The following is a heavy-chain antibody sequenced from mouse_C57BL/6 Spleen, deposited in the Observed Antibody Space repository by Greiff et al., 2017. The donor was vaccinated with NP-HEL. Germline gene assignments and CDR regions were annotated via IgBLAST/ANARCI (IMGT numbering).Heavy chain of an antibody. D-gene: IGHD5-1-1*01. J-gene: IGHJ4*01. CDR2: IDPSDSYT. CDR3: ARNTDYAMDY. CDR1: GYTFTSYW. V-gene: IGHV1-69*01. Sequence: VQLQQSGAELVMPGASVKLSCKASGYTFTSYWMHWVKQRPGQGLEWIGEIDPSDSYTNYNQKFKGKSTLTVDKSSSTAYMQLSSLTSEDSAVYYCARNTDYAMDYWGQGTSVTVSS.